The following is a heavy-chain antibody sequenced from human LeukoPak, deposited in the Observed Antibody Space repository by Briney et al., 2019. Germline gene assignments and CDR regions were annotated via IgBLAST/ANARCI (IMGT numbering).Heavy chain of an antibody. D-gene: IGHD5-18*01. V-gene: IGHV3-30-3*01. CDR3: ARAGDTAMVVDI. J-gene: IGHJ3*02. CDR1: GFTFSSYA. Sequence: GGSLRLSCAASGFTFSSYAMHWVRQAPGKGLEWVAVISYDGSNKYYADSVKGRFTISRDNSKNTLYLQMNSLRAEDTAVYYCARAGDTAMVVDIWGQGQWSPSLQ. CDR2: ISYDGSNK.